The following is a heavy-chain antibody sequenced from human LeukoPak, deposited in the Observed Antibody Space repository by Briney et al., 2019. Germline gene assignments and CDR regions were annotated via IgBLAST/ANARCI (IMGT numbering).Heavy chain of an antibody. CDR3: LWLGESARFDP. CDR2: IKSDGSIT. J-gene: IGHJ5*02. Sequence: GGSLRLSCAASGFTFSNHWMHWVRQAPGKGLEWVSRIKSDGSITSYADAVKGRFTISRDNAKSTLYLQMNSLRADDPAVYYCLWLGESARFDPWGQGTLVTVSS. D-gene: IGHD3-10*01. CDR1: GFTFSNHW. V-gene: IGHV3-74*01.